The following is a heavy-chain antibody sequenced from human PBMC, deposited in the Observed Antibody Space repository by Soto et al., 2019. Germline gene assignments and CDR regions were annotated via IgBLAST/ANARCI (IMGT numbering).Heavy chain of an antibody. Sequence: SQTLSLTCAISGDSVSSNSAAWNWIRPSPSRGLEWLGRTYYRSKWYNDYAVSVKSRITINPDTSKNQFSLQLNSVTPEDTAVYYCARGAPRITGTQEFDPWGQGTLVTVSA. CDR2: TYYRSKWYN. D-gene: IGHD1-20*01. J-gene: IGHJ5*02. CDR3: ARGAPRITGTQEFDP. CDR1: GDSVSSNSAA. V-gene: IGHV6-1*01.